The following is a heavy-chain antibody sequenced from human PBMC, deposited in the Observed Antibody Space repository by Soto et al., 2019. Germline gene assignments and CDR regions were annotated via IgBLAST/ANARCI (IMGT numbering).Heavy chain of an antibody. V-gene: IGHV4-39*01. Sequence: SETLSLTCTVSGGSISSSDYYWGWIRQPPGKGLERIVTIYYSGSTYYNPSLKSRVTMSVDTSKNQLSLNLTSVTAADTAVYYCARHRIAPRIDYWGQGILVTVSS. J-gene: IGHJ4*02. CDR3: ARHRIAPRIDY. CDR2: IYYSGST. CDR1: GGSISSSDYY. D-gene: IGHD2-21*01.